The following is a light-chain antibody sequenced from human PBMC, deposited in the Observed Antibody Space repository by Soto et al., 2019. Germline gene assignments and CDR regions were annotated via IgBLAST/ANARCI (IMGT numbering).Light chain of an antibody. CDR3: QQYNSYRT. J-gene: IGKJ1*01. V-gene: IGKV1-5*03. CDR1: QSISSW. Sequence: IQVTXXXXXXXASXXDRFTIXCRASQSISSWLAWYQQKPGKAPKLLIYKASSLESGVPSRFSGSGSGTEFTLTISSLQPDDFATYYCQQYNSYRTFGQGTKVDIK. CDR2: KAS.